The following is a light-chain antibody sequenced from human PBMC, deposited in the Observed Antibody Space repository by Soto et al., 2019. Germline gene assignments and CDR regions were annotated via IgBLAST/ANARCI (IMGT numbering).Light chain of an antibody. CDR1: QDISAN. CDR3: QKFNTAPLT. J-gene: IGKJ5*01. Sequence: DIQMTQSPSSLSASVGDRVTITCRASQDISANLAWYQQKPGKDPKLLIYSASTLQSGVPSRLSGSGSGTDFTLTISSLQPEDVATYYCQKFNTAPLTFGQGTRLEIK. CDR2: SAS. V-gene: IGKV1-27*01.